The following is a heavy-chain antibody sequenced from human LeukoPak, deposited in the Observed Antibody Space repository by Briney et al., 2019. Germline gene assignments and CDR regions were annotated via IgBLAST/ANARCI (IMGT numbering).Heavy chain of an antibody. J-gene: IGHJ6*02. Sequence: ASVKVSCKASGYTFTSYAMNWVRQAPGQGLEWMGWINPNSGGTNYAQKFQGWVTMTRDTSISTAYMELSRLRSDDTAVYYCARDCPLYYYDSSGPRTPYYYYGMDVWGQGTTVTVSS. CDR1: GYTFTSYA. CDR2: INPNSGGT. CDR3: ARDCPLYYYDSSGPRTPYYYYGMDV. V-gene: IGHV1-2*04. D-gene: IGHD3-22*01.